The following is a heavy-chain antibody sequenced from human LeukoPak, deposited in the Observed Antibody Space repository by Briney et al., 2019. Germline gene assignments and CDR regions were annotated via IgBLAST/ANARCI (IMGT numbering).Heavy chain of an antibody. V-gene: IGHV3-21*04. J-gene: IGHJ4*02. D-gene: IGHD6-6*01. CDR2: ISSSSSYI. CDR3: AKGYSSSGILDY. Sequence: PGGSLRLSCAASGFTFSSYSMNWVRQAPGKGLEWVSSISSSSSYIYYADSVKGRFTISRDNAKNSLYLQMNSLRAEDTALYYCAKGYSSSGILDYWGQGTLVTVSS. CDR1: GFTFSSYS.